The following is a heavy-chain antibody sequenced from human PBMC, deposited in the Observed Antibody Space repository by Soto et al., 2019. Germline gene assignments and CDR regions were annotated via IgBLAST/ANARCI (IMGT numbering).Heavy chain of an antibody. J-gene: IGHJ3*02. CDR3: ARDSEVARYCSSTSCYVFAFDI. CDR2: IIPILGIA. Sequence: SVKVSCKASGGTFSSYTISWVRQAPGQGLEWMGRIIPILGIANYAQKFQGRVTITADKSTSTAYMELSSLRSEDTAVYYCARDSEVARYCSSTSCYVFAFDIWGQGTMVTVSS. CDR1: GGTFSSYT. V-gene: IGHV1-69*04. D-gene: IGHD2-2*01.